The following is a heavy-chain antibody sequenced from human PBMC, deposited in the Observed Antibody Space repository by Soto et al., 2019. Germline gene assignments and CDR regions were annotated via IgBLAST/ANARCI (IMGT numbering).Heavy chain of an antibody. V-gene: IGHV4-59*01. D-gene: IGHD6-13*01. Sequence: PSAALSLTCTVSGGSITSDYWSWFRQPPGKGLEWIGYIHYSGSTNYNPSLKSRVTISVNTSKNQFSLKVSSVTAADTAVYYCAREGGSTWALDYWGQGTLVTVSS. J-gene: IGHJ4*02. CDR2: IHYSGST. CDR1: GGSITSDY. CDR3: AREGGSTWALDY.